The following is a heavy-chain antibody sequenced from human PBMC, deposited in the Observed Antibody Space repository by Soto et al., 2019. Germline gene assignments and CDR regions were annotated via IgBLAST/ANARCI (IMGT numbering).Heavy chain of an antibody. CDR1: GGSISSSSCY. J-gene: IGHJ4*02. CDR3: ASHSTIFGVVTA. CDR2: IYYSGST. V-gene: IGHV4-39*01. Sequence: SETLSLTCTVSGGSISSSSCYWGWIRQPPGKGLEWIGSIYYSGSTYYNPSLKSRVTISVDTSKNQFSLKLSSVTAADTAVYYCASHSTIFGVVTAWGQGTLVTVSS. D-gene: IGHD3-3*01.